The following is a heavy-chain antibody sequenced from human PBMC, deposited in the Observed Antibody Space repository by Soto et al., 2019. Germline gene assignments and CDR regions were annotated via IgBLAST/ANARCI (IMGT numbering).Heavy chain of an antibody. CDR3: ARGPRYDFWSGTRWSMGMDV. Sequence: SETLSLTCAVYGGSFSGYYWSWIRQPPGKGLEWFGEIIHSGSTNYNPSLKSRVTISVDTSKNKFSLKLSSVTAVGTAVYYCARGPRYDFWSGTRWSMGMDVWGQVTTVTVSS. D-gene: IGHD3-3*01. V-gene: IGHV4-34*01. CDR2: IIHSGST. CDR1: GGSFSGYY. J-gene: IGHJ6*02.